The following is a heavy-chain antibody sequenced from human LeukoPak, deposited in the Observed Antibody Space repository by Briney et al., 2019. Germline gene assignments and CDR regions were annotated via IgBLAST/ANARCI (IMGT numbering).Heavy chain of an antibody. J-gene: IGHJ4*02. CDR1: GYTFTSYG. CDR3: GKGGTMVATIDY. D-gene: IGHD1-14*01. CDR2: ISAYNGNT. V-gene: IGHV1-18*01. Sequence: ASVKVSCKASGYTFTSYGISWVRQAPGQGLEWMGWISAYNGNTNYAQKLQGRVTMTTDTSTSTAYMELGSLTSDDTAMYYCGKGGTMVATIDYWGQGTLVTVSS.